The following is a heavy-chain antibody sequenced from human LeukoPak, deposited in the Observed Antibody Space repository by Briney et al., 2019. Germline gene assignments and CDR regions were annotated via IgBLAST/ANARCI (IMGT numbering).Heavy chain of an antibody. Sequence: PGGSLRLSCAASGFTFSSYSMNWVRQAPGKGLEWVSSVSSSSSYIYYADSVKGRFTISRDNAKNSLYLQMNSLRAEDTAVYYCARCPKYYYDSSGYSDYWGQGTLVTVSS. CDR1: GFTFSSYS. CDR3: ARCPKYYYDSSGYSDY. J-gene: IGHJ4*02. V-gene: IGHV3-21*01. CDR2: VSSSSSYI. D-gene: IGHD3-22*01.